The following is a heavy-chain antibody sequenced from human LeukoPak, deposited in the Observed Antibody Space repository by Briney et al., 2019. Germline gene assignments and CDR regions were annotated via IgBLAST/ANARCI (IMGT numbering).Heavy chain of an antibody. Sequence: SVKVSCKASGDTFSRYGISWVRQAPGQGLEWMGGIIPLFGTANYAQKFQGRVTITADESTSTVYMELNSLRFEDTAVYYCARVWNYETNGYFFYYWGQGTLVTVSS. CDR1: GDTFSRYG. V-gene: IGHV1-69*13. CDR2: IIPLFGTA. J-gene: IGHJ4*02. CDR3: ARVWNYETNGYFFYY. D-gene: IGHD3-22*01.